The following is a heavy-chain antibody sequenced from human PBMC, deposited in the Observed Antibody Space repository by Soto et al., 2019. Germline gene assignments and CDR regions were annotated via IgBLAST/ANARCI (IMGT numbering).Heavy chain of an antibody. D-gene: IGHD5-18*01. Sequence: SETLSLTCTVSGGSVTSDEDYWAWIRQSPGKGLEWIGYISNSGSTGYNPSLKTRLSMSVDRSKNQFTLRLTSVTAADTAVYFCATESGSTYGYFDHWGQGTQVTVSS. CDR1: GGSVTSDEDY. V-gene: IGHV4-30-4*01. CDR2: ISNSGST. J-gene: IGHJ4*02. CDR3: ATESGSTYGYFDH.